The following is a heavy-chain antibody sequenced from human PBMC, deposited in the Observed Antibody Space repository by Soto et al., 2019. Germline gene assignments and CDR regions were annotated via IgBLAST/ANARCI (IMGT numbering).Heavy chain of an antibody. V-gene: IGHV1-69*13. CDR1: GGTFSSYA. D-gene: IGHD1-26*01. J-gene: IGHJ6*02. Sequence: ASLKVSCKASGGTFSSYAISWVRQAPGQGLEWMGGIIPIFGTANYAQKFQGRVTITADESTSTAYMELSSLRSEDTAVYYCATPKAGIVGATTYYGMDVWGQGTTVTVSS. CDR2: IIPIFGTA. CDR3: ATPKAGIVGATTYYGMDV.